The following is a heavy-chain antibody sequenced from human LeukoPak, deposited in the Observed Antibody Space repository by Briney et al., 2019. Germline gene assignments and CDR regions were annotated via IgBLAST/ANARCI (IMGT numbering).Heavy chain of an antibody. CDR3: AKDVRIAAAGDY. J-gene: IGHJ4*02. V-gene: IGHV1-2*02. Sequence: ASVKVSCKASGYTFTSYYMHWVRQAPGQGLEWMGWINPNSGGTNYAQKFQGRVTMTRDTSISTAYMELSRPRSDDTAVYYCAKDVRIAAAGDYWGQGTLVTVSS. D-gene: IGHD6-13*01. CDR1: GYTFTSYY. CDR2: INPNSGGT.